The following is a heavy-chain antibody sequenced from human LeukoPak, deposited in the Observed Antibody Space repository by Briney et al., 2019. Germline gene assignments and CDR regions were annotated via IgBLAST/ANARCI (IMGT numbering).Heavy chain of an antibody. CDR1: GGSFSGYY. CDR3: ARVRRVVVVTGYYYYYMDV. V-gene: IGHV4-59*10. J-gene: IGHJ6*03. Sequence: SETLSLTCAVYGGSFSGYYWSWIRQPPGKGLEWIGRIYTSGSTNYNPSLKSRVTISVDTSKNQFSLKLSSVTAADTAVYYCARVRRVVVVTGYYYYYMDVWGKGTTVTISS. CDR2: IYTSGST. D-gene: IGHD3-22*01.